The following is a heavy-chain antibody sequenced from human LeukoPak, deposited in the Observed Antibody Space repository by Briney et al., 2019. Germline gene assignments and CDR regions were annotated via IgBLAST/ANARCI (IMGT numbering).Heavy chain of an antibody. CDR2: INTNTGNP. Sequence: GASVKVSCKASGYTFTSYAMNWVRQAPGQGLEWMGWINTNTGNPTYAQGFTGRFVFSLDTSVSTAYLQISSLKAEDTAVYYCARPLPGLELTWAFDIWGQGTMVTVSS. CDR3: ARPLPGLELTWAFDI. CDR1: GYTFTSYA. D-gene: IGHD1-7*01. J-gene: IGHJ3*02. V-gene: IGHV7-4-1*02.